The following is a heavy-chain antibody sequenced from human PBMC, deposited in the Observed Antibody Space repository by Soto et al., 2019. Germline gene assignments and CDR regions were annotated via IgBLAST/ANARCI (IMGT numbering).Heavy chain of an antibody. CDR1: GFTFSSYA. J-gene: IGHJ4*02. V-gene: IGHV3-23*01. D-gene: IGHD3-22*01. Sequence: VQLLESGGGLVQPGGSLRLSCAASGFTFSSYAMSWVRQAPGQGLEWVSAISGSGGSTYYADSVKGRFTISRDNSKNTLYLQMNSLRAEDTAVYYCAKFPNYDSSGWIFDYWGQGTLVTVSS. CDR3: AKFPNYDSSGWIFDY. CDR2: ISGSGGST.